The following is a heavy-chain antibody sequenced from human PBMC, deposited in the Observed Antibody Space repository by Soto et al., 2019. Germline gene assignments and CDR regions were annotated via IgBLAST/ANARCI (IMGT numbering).Heavy chain of an antibody. Sequence: QVQLQESGPGLVKPSETLSLTCTVSGGSISPYYWSWIRRPPGKGLEWIGYVYYSGNTNYNPSLESRVTISVDTSRNRFSLNLTSATAADTAVYYCARKGAAASYAHYYMDVWGRGTAVTVSS. J-gene: IGHJ6*03. V-gene: IGHV4-59*01. D-gene: IGHD6-13*01. CDR1: GGSISPYY. CDR2: VYYSGNT. CDR3: ARKGAAASYAHYYMDV.